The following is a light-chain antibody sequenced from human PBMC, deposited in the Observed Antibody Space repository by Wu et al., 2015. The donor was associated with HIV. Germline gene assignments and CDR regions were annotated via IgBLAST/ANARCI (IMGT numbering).Light chain of an antibody. J-gene: IGKJ2*01. V-gene: IGKV3-11*01. CDR3: QQYATSPHT. CDR2: DAS. CDR1: QSVSNY. Sequence: EIVLTQSPDTLSLSPGERATLSCRASQSVSNYLVWYQQKPGQAPRLLIYDASNRATGIPARFSGSGSGTDFTLTISSLEPEDFAVYYCQQYATSPHTFGQGTKLEIK.